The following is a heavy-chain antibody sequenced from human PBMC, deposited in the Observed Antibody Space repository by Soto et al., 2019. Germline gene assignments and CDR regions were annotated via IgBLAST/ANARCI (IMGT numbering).Heavy chain of an antibody. J-gene: IGHJ3*02. CDR1: GFTVSSNY. Sequence: HPGGSLRLSCAVSGFTVSSNYMNWVRQAPGKGLEWVSSIYSGGNTYYADSVKGRFTISRDNSKNMLYLQMNSLRVEDTAVYYCAREVRVRGFAFDIWGQGTMVTVSS. V-gene: IGHV3-66*01. CDR3: AREVRVRGFAFDI. CDR2: IYSGGNT. D-gene: IGHD3-3*01.